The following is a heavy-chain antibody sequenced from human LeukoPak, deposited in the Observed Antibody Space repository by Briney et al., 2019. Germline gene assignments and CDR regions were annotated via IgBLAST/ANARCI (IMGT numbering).Heavy chain of an antibody. CDR1: GFTFSDYY. J-gene: IGHJ4*02. V-gene: IGHV3-66*01. CDR3: ARDPSAVAINTYG. D-gene: IGHD6-13*01. CDR2: IYSGGST. Sequence: PGGSLRLSCAASGFTFSDYYMNWVRQAPGKGLEWVSLIYSGGSTHYADSVKGRFTISRDSSRNTLYLQMNSLRVEDTAVYYCARDPSAVAINTYGWGQGTLVTVSS.